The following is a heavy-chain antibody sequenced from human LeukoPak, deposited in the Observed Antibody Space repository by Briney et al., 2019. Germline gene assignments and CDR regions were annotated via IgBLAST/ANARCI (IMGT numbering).Heavy chain of an antibody. D-gene: IGHD3-10*01. CDR2: IKQDGSEK. Sequence: GGSLRLSCAASGFTFSSYWMSWVRQAPGKGLEWVANIKQDGSEKYYVDSVKGRFTISRDNAKNSLYLQMNSLRAEDTAVYYCARWGRGVITYYFYGMDVWGQGTTVTVSS. CDR3: ARWGRGVITYYFYGMDV. J-gene: IGHJ6*02. V-gene: IGHV3-7*01. CDR1: GFTFSSYW.